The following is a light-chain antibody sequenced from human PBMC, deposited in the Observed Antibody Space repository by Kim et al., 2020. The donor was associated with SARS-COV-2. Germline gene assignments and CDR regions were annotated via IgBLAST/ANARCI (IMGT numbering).Light chain of an antibody. V-gene: IGLV1-47*01. CDR2: GND. CDR1: GPNIGANY. Sequence: QNVHRSCSEGGPNIGANYQYWYQRPPGTAPKVLIYGNDQRPSGVPDPFSGSKSGTSDSLAISGLRSDDEADYYCAAWDDSLRVVLFGGGTKVTVL. CDR3: AAWDDSLRVVL. J-gene: IGLJ2*01.